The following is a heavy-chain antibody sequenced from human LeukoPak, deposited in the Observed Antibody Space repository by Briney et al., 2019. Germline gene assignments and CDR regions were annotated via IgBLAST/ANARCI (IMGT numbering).Heavy chain of an antibody. Sequence: ASVKVSCKASGYTFTGYYMHWVRQAPGQGLEWMGWINPNSGGTNYAQKFQGRVTMTRDTSISTAYMELSRLRSDDTAVYYCARDYEEHWSNWFDPWGQGTLVTVSS. D-gene: IGHD2-8*02. CDR2: INPNSGGT. V-gene: IGHV1-2*02. CDR1: GYTFTGYY. J-gene: IGHJ5*02. CDR3: ARDYEEHWSNWFDP.